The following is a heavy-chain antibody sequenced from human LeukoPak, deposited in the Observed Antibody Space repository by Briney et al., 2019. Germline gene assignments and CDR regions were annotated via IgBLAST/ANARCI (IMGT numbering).Heavy chain of an antibody. CDR3: TTQPWQVDY. D-gene: IGHD6-19*01. CDR1: GFTFSNAW. J-gene: IGHJ4*02. Sequence: KSGGSLRLSCAASGFTFSNAWMSWVRQAPGKGPEWVGRIKTKIDGGTTDYAAPVKGRFTISRDDSKNTLYLQMNSLKTEDTAVYYCTTQPWQVDYWGQGTLVTVSS. CDR2: IKTKIDGGTT. V-gene: IGHV3-15*01.